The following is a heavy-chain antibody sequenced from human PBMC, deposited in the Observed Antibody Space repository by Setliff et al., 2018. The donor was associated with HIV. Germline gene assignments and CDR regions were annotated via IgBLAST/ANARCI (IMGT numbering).Heavy chain of an antibody. Sequence: GGSLRLSCAASGFTFRSYEMNWVRQAPGKGLEWVSYISRSDSTIYYADSVKGRFTISRDNAKNSLYLQMNTLRAEDTAVYFCARSPYGDYGLDYWGQGTLVTVSS. D-gene: IGHD4-17*01. CDR2: ISRSDSTI. J-gene: IGHJ4*02. CDR1: GFTFRSYE. CDR3: ARSPYGDYGLDY. V-gene: IGHV3-48*03.